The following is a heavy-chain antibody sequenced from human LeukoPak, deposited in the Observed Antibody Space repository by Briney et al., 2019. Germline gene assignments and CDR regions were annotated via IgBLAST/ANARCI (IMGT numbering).Heavy chain of an antibody. CDR3: ATSYPYYDFWSGYYRRHDAFDI. Sequence: SETLSLTCAVYGGSIGSSSHYWGWIWQPPGKGLEWIGYIYYSGSTNYNPSLKSRVTISVDTSKNQFSLKLSSVTAADTAVYYCATSYPYYDFWSGYYRRHDAFDIWGQGTMVTVSS. V-gene: IGHV4-61*05. D-gene: IGHD3-3*01. CDR1: GGSIGSSSHY. J-gene: IGHJ3*02. CDR2: IYYSGST.